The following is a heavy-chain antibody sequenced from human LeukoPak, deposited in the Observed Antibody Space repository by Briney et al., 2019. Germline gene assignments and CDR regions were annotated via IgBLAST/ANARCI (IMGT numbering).Heavy chain of an antibody. CDR2: ISNSDNSI. Sequence: PGGSLRLSCAASGFSFSSYGMSWVRQAPGKGLEWVSYISNSDNSIYYADSVKGRFTISRDNAKNSLYLQMNTLRAEDTAVYYCARDRTVGATPIFDYWGQGTLVTVSS. CDR1: GFSFSSYG. CDR3: ARDRTVGATPIFDY. J-gene: IGHJ4*02. D-gene: IGHD1-26*01. V-gene: IGHV3-48*04.